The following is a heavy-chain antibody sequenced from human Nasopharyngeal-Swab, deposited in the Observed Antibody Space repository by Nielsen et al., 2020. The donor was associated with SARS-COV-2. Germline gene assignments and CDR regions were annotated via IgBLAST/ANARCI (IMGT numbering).Heavy chain of an antibody. D-gene: IGHD6-13*01. Sequence: SETLSLTFAVYGGSFSAYSWSWIRQPPGKGLEWIGEINHIGITNYNPSLKSRVTISVDTSKNQFSLKLSSVTAADTAVYYCARGPYSSSWYDYYGMDVWGQGTTVTVSS. J-gene: IGHJ6*02. CDR2: INHIGIT. CDR1: GGSFSAYS. CDR3: ARGPYSSSWYDYYGMDV. V-gene: IGHV4-34*01.